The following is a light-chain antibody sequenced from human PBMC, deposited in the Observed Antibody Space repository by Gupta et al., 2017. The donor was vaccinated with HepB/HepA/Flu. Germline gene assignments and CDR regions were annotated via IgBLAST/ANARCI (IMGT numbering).Light chain of an antibody. V-gene: IGKV3-20*01. CDR3: QQYWTPTV. CDR2: GAS. Sequence: EIVLTQSPGTLSLSPGERATLSCKASQNVVTNFLAWYQQRPGQAPRRLIYGASNRATGIPDRFSGSGSDTDFTLTSTRREHEDSAVYYCQQYWTPTVLGRGTKVEIK. J-gene: IGKJ4*01. CDR1: QNVVTNF.